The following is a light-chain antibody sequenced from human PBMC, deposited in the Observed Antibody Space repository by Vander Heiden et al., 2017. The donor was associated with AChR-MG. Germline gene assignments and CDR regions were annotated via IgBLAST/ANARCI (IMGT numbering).Light chain of an antibody. CDR1: SSNIGANS. CDR3: AAWDDTLRGNWV. V-gene: IGLV1-47*02. CDR2: SDS. Sequence: QSVLTQSPSTSGTPGQRVPISCSGSSSNIGANSVYWYQHLPGTAPKLLISSDSQRPSGVPDRFSGSKSGTSASLTISGLRPEDEADYYCAAWDDTLRGNWVFGEGTRLTVL. J-gene: IGLJ3*02.